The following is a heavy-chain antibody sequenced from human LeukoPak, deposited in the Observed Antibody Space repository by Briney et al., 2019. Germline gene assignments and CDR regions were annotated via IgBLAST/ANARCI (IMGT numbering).Heavy chain of an antibody. J-gene: IGHJ5*02. CDR3: ARAPSSYESGNGYPNLGWLDP. D-gene: IGHD5-24*01. CDR2: FHRGRI. V-gene: IGHV4-38-2*02. CDR1: GYPIGLDYY. Sequence: SETLSLTCKVSGYPIGLDYYWVWIRQAPGRGLQWIGGFHRGRIQYNSALKSRVTISIDSSKNQFSLRMWPVTAADTASYFCARAPSSYESGNGYPNLGWLDPWGQGALVTVSS.